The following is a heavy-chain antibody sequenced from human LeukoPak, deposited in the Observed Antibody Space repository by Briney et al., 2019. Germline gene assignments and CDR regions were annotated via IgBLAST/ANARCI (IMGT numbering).Heavy chain of an antibody. CDR3: ARVGGMTTVNNAAFDI. J-gene: IGHJ3*02. D-gene: IGHD4-11*01. CDR1: GGSINSDY. CDR2: MYHCGGT. V-gene: IGHV4-59*01. Sequence: SETLSLTCSVSGGSINSDYWNWIRQPPGKGLEWIGYMYHCGGTNYNPSLKSRVTISIDKPKKQFSLKLISVTAADTAIYYCARVGGMTTVNNAAFDIWGQGTMVTVSS.